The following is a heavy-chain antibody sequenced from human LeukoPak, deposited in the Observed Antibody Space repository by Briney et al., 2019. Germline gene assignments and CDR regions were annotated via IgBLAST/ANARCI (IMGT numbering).Heavy chain of an antibody. D-gene: IGHD3-22*01. CDR3: ARLGAYYDSSGLMGYYYYYMDV. J-gene: IGHJ6*03. CDR2: IKQEGSEK. V-gene: IGHV3-7*01. Sequence: PGGSLRLSCAASGFTFTSYDMTWVRQAPGKGLEWVANIKQEGSEKYYVDSVKGRFTIYRDNAKNSLNLQMNSLRAEDTAVYYCARLGAYYDSSGLMGYYYYYMDVWGKGTTVTVSS. CDR1: GFTFTSYD.